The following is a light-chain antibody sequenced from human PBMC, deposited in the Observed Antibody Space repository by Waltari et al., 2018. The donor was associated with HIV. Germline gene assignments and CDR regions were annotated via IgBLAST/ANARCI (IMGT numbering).Light chain of an antibody. CDR2: YAS. CDR1: QNIGST. Sequence: VLTQSPDFRSPDENETVSITCRASQNIGSTLHWYQQKPGQSPQLVIKYASQSVSGVPSRFSGSGSGTEFTLSITGLQTDDAATYYCQQSSGSPPTFGQGTTVDI. V-gene: IGKV6-21*01. J-gene: IGKJ1*01. CDR3: QQSSGSPPT.